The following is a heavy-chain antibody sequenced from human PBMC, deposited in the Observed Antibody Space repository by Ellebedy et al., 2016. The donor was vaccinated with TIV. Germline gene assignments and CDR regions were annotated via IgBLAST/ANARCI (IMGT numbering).Heavy chain of an antibody. CDR1: GGYISSYF. CDR3: ARSFFDLSSWYNNDFYFGMDL. CDR2: IYYNGST. V-gene: IGHV4-59*08. D-gene: IGHD6-13*01. Sequence: SETLSLTCTVSGGYISSYFWGWIRQPPGKGLEWIGYIYYNGSTSYNPSLKSRVSISVDRSKNQFSLRLSSVTAADTAVYYCARSFFDLSSWYNNDFYFGMDLWGQGTTVTVSS. J-gene: IGHJ6*02.